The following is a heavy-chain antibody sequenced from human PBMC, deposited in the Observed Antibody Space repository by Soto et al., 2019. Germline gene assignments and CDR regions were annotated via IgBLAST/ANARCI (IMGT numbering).Heavy chain of an antibody. CDR2: IIPILGIA. CDR1: GGTFSSYT. D-gene: IGHD4-17*01. Sequence: ASVKVSCKASGGTFSSYTISWVRQAPGQGLEWMGRIIPILGIANYAQKFQGRVTITADKSTSTAYMELSSLRSEDTAVYYFARIKAYGAVYYYFCMDVWGQGTTVTVSS. V-gene: IGHV1-69*02. J-gene: IGHJ6*02. CDR3: ARIKAYGAVYYYFCMDV.